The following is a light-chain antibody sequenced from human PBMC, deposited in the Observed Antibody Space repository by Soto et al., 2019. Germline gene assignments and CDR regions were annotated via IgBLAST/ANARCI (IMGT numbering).Light chain of an antibody. Sequence: QSVLTQPPSASGTPGQRVTISCSGSSSNIGSNTVNWYQQLPGTAPKLLIYSNNQRPSGVPDRFSGSKSGTSASLAISGLQSEDEADYYCISYASRDTLLWVFGGGTKLTVL. CDR2: SNN. J-gene: IGLJ3*02. V-gene: IGLV1-44*01. CDR3: ISYASRDTLLWV. CDR1: SSNIGSNT.